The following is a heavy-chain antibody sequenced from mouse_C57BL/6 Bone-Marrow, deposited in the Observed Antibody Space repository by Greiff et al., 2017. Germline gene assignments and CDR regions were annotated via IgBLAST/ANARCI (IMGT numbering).Heavy chain of an antibody. J-gene: IGHJ3*01. V-gene: IGHV5-4*01. CDR2: ISDGGSYT. Sequence: EVQRVESGGGLVKPGGSLKLSCAASGFTFSSYAMSWVRQTPEKRLEWVATISDGGSYTYYPDNVKGRFTISSDNAKNNLYLQMSHLKSEDTAMYYCARDGGWLLPSWFAYWGQGTLVTVSA. CDR3: ARDGGWLLPSWFAY. D-gene: IGHD2-3*01. CDR1: GFTFSSYA.